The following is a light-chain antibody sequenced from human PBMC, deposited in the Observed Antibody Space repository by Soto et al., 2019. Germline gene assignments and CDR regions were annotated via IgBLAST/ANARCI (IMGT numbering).Light chain of an antibody. V-gene: IGKV3-15*01. Sequence: VMTQSPATLSVSPGERATLSCRASLSVGTNLAWYQQKPGQPPRLLIYGATTRATGIPAMFSGSGSGTDFTLTISSLQSEDFAVYYCQHHNNWPPGTFGQGTRVEIK. CDR3: QHHNNWPPGT. CDR2: GAT. CDR1: LSVGTN. J-gene: IGKJ1*01.